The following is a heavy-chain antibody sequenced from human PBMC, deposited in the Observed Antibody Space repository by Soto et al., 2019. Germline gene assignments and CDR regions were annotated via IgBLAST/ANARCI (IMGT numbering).Heavy chain of an antibody. V-gene: IGHV3-30*18. Sequence: PGGSLRLSCAASGFTFSSYGMHWVRQAPGKGLEWVAVISYDGSNKYYADSVKGRFTISRDNSKNTLYLQMNSLRAEDTAVYYCAKDDEYYDFWSGYYKGGHFDYWGQGTLVTVSS. D-gene: IGHD3-3*01. J-gene: IGHJ4*02. CDR1: GFTFSSYG. CDR3: AKDDEYYDFWSGYYKGGHFDY. CDR2: ISYDGSNK.